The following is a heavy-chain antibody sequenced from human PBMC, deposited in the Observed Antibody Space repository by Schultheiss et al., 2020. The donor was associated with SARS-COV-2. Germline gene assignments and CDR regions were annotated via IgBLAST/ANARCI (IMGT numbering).Heavy chain of an antibody. Sequence: SETLSLTCTVSGGSISSYYWSWIRQPPGKGLEWIGEIYHSGSTNYNPSLKSRVTISVDKSKNQFSLKLSSVTAADTAVYYCARALGYWGQGTLVTVSS. V-gene: IGHV4-59*12. J-gene: IGHJ4*02. CDR2: IYHSGST. CDR3: ARALGY. CDR1: GGSISSYY.